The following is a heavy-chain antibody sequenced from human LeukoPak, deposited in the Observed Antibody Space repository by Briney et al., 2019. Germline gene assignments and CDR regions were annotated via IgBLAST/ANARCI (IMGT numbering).Heavy chain of an antibody. J-gene: IGHJ4*02. D-gene: IGHD3-3*01. Sequence: PGGSLRLSCAASGFTFDDYGMSWVRQAPGKGLEWVAFIRYDGSNKYYADSVKGRFTISRDNSKNTLYLQMNSLRAEDTAVYYCAKDRHYDFWSGYSTDYWGQGTLVTVSS. CDR1: GFTFDDYG. V-gene: IGHV3-30*02. CDR3: AKDRHYDFWSGYSTDY. CDR2: IRYDGSNK.